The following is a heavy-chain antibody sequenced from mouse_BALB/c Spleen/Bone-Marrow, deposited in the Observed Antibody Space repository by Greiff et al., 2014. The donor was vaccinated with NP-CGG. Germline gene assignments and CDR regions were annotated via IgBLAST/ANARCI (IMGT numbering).Heavy chain of an antibody. CDR2: INPDSITI. CDR1: GFDFSRFW. Sequence: EVQVVESGGGLVQPGGSLKLSCAASGFDFSRFWMTWVRQAPGKGLEWIGEINPDSITINYTPSLKDKFIISRDNAKNTLYLQMGKVRSEDTALYYCARLHYYGYTAYWGQGTSVTVSS. CDR3: ARLHYYGYTAY. J-gene: IGHJ4*01. D-gene: IGHD1-2*01. V-gene: IGHV4-1*02.